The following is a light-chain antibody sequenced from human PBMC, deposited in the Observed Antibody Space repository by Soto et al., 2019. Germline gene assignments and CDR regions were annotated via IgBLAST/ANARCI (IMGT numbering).Light chain of an antibody. V-gene: IGKV3D-20*02. Sequence: EIELTQSPGTLSLSPGERATLSCRASQSVSSSYLAWYQQKPGQAPRLLIYDASSRATGIPDRFSGSGSGTDFTLTISRLQPEDFAVYYCQQRSNWPPITFGQGTRLEI. J-gene: IGKJ5*01. CDR2: DAS. CDR1: QSVSSSY. CDR3: QQRSNWPPIT.